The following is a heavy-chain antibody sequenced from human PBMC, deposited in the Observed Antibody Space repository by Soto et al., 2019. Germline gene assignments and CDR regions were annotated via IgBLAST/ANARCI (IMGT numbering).Heavy chain of an antibody. CDR2: ISGSGGST. CDR3: AKETNYDFWSGYLNSYYYYGMDV. V-gene: IGHV3-23*01. J-gene: IGHJ6*02. CDR1: GFTFSSYA. D-gene: IGHD3-3*01. Sequence: LRLSCAASGFTFSSYAMSWVRQAPGKGLEWVSAISGSGGSTYYADSVKGRFTISRDNSKNTLYLQMNSLRAEDTAVYYCAKETNYDFWSGYLNSYYYYGMDVWGQGTTVTVSS.